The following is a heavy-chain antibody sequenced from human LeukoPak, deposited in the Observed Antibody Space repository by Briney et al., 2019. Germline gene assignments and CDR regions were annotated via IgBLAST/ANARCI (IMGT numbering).Heavy chain of an antibody. J-gene: IGHJ6*03. CDR1: EYIFTDYY. V-gene: IGHV1-8*03. CDR3: ARAYYSGQIYYYYYMDV. CDR2: MNPNSGNT. Sequence: ASVKVSCKTSEYIFTDYYMHWVRQAPGQGLEWMGWMNPNSGNTGYAQKFQGRVTITRNTSISTAYMELSSLRSEDTAVYYCARAYYSGQIYYYYYMDVWGKGTTVTVSS. D-gene: IGHD4-11*01.